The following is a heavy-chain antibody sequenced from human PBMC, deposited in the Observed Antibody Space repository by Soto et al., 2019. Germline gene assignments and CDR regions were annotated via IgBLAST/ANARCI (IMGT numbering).Heavy chain of an antibody. Sequence: QVQLLESGPGLVKPSQTLSLTCTVSGGSISSGDYYWSWIRQPPGKGLEWIGYIYYSGSTYYNPSLKSRVTISVDTSKNQFSLKLSSVTAADTAVYYCAREVVVVVAATPPNNWFDPWGQGTLVTVSS. D-gene: IGHD2-15*01. V-gene: IGHV4-30-4*01. J-gene: IGHJ5*02. CDR1: GGSISSGDYY. CDR2: IYYSGST. CDR3: AREVVVVVAATPPNNWFDP.